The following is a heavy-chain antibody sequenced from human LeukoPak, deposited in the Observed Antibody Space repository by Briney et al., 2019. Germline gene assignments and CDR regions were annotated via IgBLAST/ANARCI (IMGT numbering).Heavy chain of an antibody. D-gene: IGHD6-6*01. J-gene: IGHJ4*02. V-gene: IGHV3-21*01. Sequence: GGSLRLSCAASGFTFSSYWMNWVRQAPGAGLEWVASISRAGTFIYYADSAKGRFTISRDNTKNSLYLQMNGLRAEDTAVYYCTRSSMAALAVDSWGQGTLVTVSS. CDR1: GFTFSSYW. CDR2: ISRAGTFI. CDR3: TRSSMAALAVDS.